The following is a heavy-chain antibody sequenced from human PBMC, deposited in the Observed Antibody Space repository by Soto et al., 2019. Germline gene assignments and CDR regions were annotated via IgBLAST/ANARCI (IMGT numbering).Heavy chain of an antibody. Sequence: GGSLRLSCAASGFSIDDFAMHWVRQAPGKGLEWVSSISWDSGKIGYADSVTGRFSVSRDNAKNSLFQKMSRLKPEDTAFYFFAEDNPGRYDDYEYTWLEPWGQGTMVTVSS. V-gene: IGHV3-9*01. J-gene: IGHJ5*02. CDR3: AEDNPGRYDDYEYTWLEP. CDR2: ISWDSGKI. D-gene: IGHD4-17*01. CDR1: GFSIDDFA.